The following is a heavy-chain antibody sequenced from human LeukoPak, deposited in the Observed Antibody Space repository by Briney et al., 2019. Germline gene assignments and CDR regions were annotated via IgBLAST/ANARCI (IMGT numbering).Heavy chain of an antibody. CDR3: ARVHLLMTTVTSGDY. J-gene: IGHJ4*02. Sequence: ASVKVSCKASGYTFTSYGISWVRQAPGQGLGWMGWISAYNGNTNYAQKLQGRVTMTTDTSTSTAYMELRSLRSDDTAVYYCARVHLLMTTVTSGDYWGQGTLVTVSS. CDR1: GYTFTSYG. CDR2: ISAYNGNT. V-gene: IGHV1-18*01. D-gene: IGHD4-17*01.